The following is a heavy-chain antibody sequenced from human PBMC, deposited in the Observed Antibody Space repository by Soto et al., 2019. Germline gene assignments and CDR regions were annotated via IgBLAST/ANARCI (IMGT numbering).Heavy chain of an antibody. J-gene: IGHJ4*02. D-gene: IGHD2-8*01. CDR3: AKELLTYAPFDY. V-gene: IGHV3-23*01. Sequence: EVQLLESGGGLVQPGGSLRLSCVASGFIFNRFSMNWVRQAPGQGLEWVSSISGSGASTYYAASVKGRFTISRDDSKNTLYLQMNSLRAEDTAVYFCAKELLTYAPFDYWGQGTLVTVSS. CDR2: ISGSGAST. CDR1: GFIFNRFS.